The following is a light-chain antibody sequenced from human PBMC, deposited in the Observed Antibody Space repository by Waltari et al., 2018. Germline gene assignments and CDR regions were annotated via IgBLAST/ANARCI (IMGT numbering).Light chain of an antibody. CDR2: AAS. J-gene: IGKJ1*01. V-gene: IGKV1-39*01. Sequence: DIQMTQSPSSLSASVGDRVTITCRASQSISNYLNWYQQKLGKAPNLLIYAASNLQSGVPSRFSGSGSGTDFTLTISSLQPEDFATYYCQQGYSTPRTFGQGTKVEIK. CDR3: QQGYSTPRT. CDR1: QSISNY.